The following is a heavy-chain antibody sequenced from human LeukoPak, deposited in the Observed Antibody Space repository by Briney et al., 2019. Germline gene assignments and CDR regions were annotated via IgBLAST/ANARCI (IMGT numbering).Heavy chain of an antibody. CDR3: AKRGVVIRVILVGFHKEAYYFDS. D-gene: IGHD3-22*01. CDR1: GLTLSNYG. CDR2: IRDRGGRT. J-gene: IGHJ4*02. Sequence: GGSLRLSRAVSGLTLSNYGMSWVRQAPGKGLEWVAGIRDRGGRTNYADSVKGRFTISRDSPKNTLYLQMNSLRAEDTGLYFCAKRGVVIRVILVGFHKEAYYFDSWGQGALVTVSS. V-gene: IGHV3-23*01.